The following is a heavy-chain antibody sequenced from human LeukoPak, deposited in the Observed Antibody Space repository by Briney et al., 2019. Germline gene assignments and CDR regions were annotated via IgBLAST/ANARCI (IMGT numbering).Heavy chain of an antibody. V-gene: IGHV3-74*01. Sequence: GGSLRLSCAASGFTFSSYWMHWVRQAPGKGLVWVSRINSDGSSTSYADSVKGRFTISRDNAKNTLYLQTNSLRAEDTAVYYCARGEYSYGSFAYYYMDVWGKGTTVTVSS. D-gene: IGHD5-18*01. CDR3: ARGEYSYGSFAYYYMDV. CDR2: INSDGSST. J-gene: IGHJ6*03. CDR1: GFTFSSYW.